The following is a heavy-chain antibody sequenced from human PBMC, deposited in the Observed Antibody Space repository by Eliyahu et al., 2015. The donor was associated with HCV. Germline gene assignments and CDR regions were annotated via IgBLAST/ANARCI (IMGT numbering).Heavy chain of an antibody. Sequence: QVQLVQSGAEVKEPGSSVXVSCXASRXSSSNYAIAWVRQAPGQGLEWMGGIFPIFRTTMYAQKFQGRLTITXDESTSTVFMELSSLRSDDTAFYYCARRLQYCSSTSCFFESWGQGTLVTVSS. CDR2: IFPIFRTT. J-gene: IGHJ4*02. CDR1: RXSSSNYA. CDR3: ARRLQYCSSTSCFFES. V-gene: IGHV1-69*01. D-gene: IGHD2-2*01.